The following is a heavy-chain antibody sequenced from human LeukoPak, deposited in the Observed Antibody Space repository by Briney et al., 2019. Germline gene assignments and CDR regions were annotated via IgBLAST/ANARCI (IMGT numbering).Heavy chain of an antibody. CDR1: GFTFSNYW. CDR2: IKSKTDGGTT. V-gene: IGHV3-15*01. Sequence: KTGGSLRLSCAASGFTFSNYWMSWVRQAPGKGLEWVGRIKSKTDGGTTDYAAPVKGRFTISRDDSKNTLYLQMNSLKTEDTAVYYCTTERIAVADEGVDYFDYWGQGTLVTVSS. D-gene: IGHD6-19*01. J-gene: IGHJ4*02. CDR3: TTERIAVADEGVDYFDY.